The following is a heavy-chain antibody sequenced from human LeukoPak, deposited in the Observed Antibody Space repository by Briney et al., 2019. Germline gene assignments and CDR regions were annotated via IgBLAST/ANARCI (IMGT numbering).Heavy chain of an antibody. J-gene: IGHJ4*02. V-gene: IGHV3-23*01. CDR3: AKDDRIQARRYSYNY. D-gene: IGHD5-18*01. CDR2: ISSSGGST. CDR1: GFTFSSYA. Sequence: PGGSLRLSCAASGFTFSSYAMSWVRQAPGKGLEWVSTISSSGGSTSYADSVKGRFTISRDNSKNTLYLQMNSLRAEDTAVYYCAKDDRIQARRYSYNYWGQGTLVTVSS.